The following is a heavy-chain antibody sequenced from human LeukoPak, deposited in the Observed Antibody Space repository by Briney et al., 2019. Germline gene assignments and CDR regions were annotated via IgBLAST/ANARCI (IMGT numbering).Heavy chain of an antibody. CDR3: ASEYYYDSSGYYYVSSYFDY. Sequence: GGSLRLSCAASGFTFSSYSMNWVRQAPGKGLEWVSSISSSSSYIYYADSVKGRFTISRDNAKNSLYLQMNSLRAEDTAVYYCASEYYYDSSGYYYVSSYFDYWGQGTLVTVSS. J-gene: IGHJ4*02. D-gene: IGHD3-22*01. CDR2: ISSSSSYI. CDR1: GFTFSSYS. V-gene: IGHV3-21*01.